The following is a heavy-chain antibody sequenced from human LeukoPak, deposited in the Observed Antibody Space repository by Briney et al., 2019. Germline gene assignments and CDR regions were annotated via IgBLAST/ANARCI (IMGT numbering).Heavy chain of an antibody. CDR2: INPSGGGT. J-gene: IGHJ5*02. Sequence: ASVKVSCKASGYTFTSYYMHWVRQAPGQGLEWMGIINPSGGGTSYAQKFQGRVTMTRDTSTSTVYMELSSLRSEDTAVYYCARDPRIRDGYNLGWFDPWGQGTLVTVSS. D-gene: IGHD5-24*01. CDR1: GYTFTSYY. CDR3: ARDPRIRDGYNLGWFDP. V-gene: IGHV1-46*01.